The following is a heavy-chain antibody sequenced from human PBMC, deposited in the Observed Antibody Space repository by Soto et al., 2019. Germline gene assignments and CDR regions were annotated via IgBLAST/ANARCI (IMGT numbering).Heavy chain of an antibody. CDR1: GFSFTRND. Sequence: QVLLVQSGTEVKKPGASVTVSCKASGFSFTRNDIHWVRQAPGHGLQWLGWMNTNLNATVSPNAFRGRVFMTCNTSISTAYLEVRELKYDDTAIYYCAREVVEGRSVWLDPWGQGTLVSVSS. J-gene: IGHJ5*02. CDR2: MNTNLNAT. CDR3: AREVVEGRSVWLDP. V-gene: IGHV1-8*01. D-gene: IGHD2-15*01.